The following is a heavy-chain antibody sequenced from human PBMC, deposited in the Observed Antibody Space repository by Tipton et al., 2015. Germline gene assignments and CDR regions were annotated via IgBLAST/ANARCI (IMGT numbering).Heavy chain of an antibody. J-gene: IGHJ4*02. CDR3: ANGAALCGGDCYSSLDY. V-gene: IGHV3-33*06. CDR1: GFTFSSYG. D-gene: IGHD2-21*02. CDR2: VWYDGVYK. Sequence: RSLRLSCAASGFTFSSYGMHWVRHAPGKGLEWVAVVWYDGVYKYYADSVRGRFTISRDNSKNTLYLQMNSLRAEDTAVYYCANGAALCGGDCYSSLDYWGQGTLVTVSS.